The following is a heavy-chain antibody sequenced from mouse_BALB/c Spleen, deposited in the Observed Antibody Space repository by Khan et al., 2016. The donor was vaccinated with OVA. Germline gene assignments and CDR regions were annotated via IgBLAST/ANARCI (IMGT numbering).Heavy chain of an antibody. Sequence: QVQLQQPGPEVVKPGASLKVSCKASRYTFTDYIIGWVKQSTRQGLEWIGDIFPGSDTPYYNEKFKDKATLTADISSNTAYMQLSSLTSEDSAVCFCARGGYSAFSYWGQGTLVTVSA. CDR1: RYTFTDYI. J-gene: IGHJ3*01. CDR3: ARGGYSAFSY. V-gene: IGHV1-77*01. CDR2: IFPGSDTP. D-gene: IGHD2-3*01.